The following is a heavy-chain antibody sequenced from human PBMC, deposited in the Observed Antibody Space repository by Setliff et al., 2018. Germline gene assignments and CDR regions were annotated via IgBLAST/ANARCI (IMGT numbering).Heavy chain of an antibody. CDR1: GLSYINDW. Sequence: GGSLRLSCTASGLSYINDWVSWVRQAPGKGLERVSKTHTDGITIYSDSVRGRFTIFRDSAKNSLHLQMTSLSAEDTAVYYCARRLPYFGMDVWGQGTKVTVSS. CDR3: ARRLPYFGMDV. V-gene: IGHV3-48*03. D-gene: IGHD2-15*01. J-gene: IGHJ6*02. CDR2: THTDGITI.